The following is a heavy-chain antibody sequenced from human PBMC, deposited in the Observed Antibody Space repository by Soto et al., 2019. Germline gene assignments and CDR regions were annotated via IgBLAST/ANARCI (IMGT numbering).Heavy chain of an antibody. V-gene: IGHV4-30-4*01. CDR1: GGSISSGDYY. CDR2: IYYSGST. Sequence: LSLTCTVSGGSISSGDYYWSWIRQPPGKGLEWIGYIYYSGSTYYNPSLKSRVTISVDTSKNQFSLKLSSVTAADTAVYYCATLRFLEWLTPRVDYYYGMDVWGQGTTVTVSS. J-gene: IGHJ6*02. CDR3: ATLRFLEWLTPRVDYYYGMDV. D-gene: IGHD3-3*01.